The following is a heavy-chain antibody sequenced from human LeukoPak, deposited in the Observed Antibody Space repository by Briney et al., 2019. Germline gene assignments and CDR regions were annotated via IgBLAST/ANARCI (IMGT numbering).Heavy chain of an antibody. CDR2: VRSSGGST. V-gene: IGHV3-23*01. J-gene: IGHJ3*02. Sequence: GGSLRLSCAASGFTFRTYGFSWVRQAPGKGLEWVSTVRSSGGSTYYADSVKARFTLSRDNSKNTLYLHMNRLRVEDTAVYDCANDDYYDSCGRLDAFDIWGQGTMATVSS. CDR1: GFTFRTYG. D-gene: IGHD3-22*01. CDR3: ANDDYYDSCGRLDAFDI.